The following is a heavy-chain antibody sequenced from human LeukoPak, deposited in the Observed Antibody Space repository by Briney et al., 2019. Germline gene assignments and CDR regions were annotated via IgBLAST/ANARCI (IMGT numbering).Heavy chain of an antibody. V-gene: IGHV3-21*01. CDR3: ARDSQLN. J-gene: IGHJ4*02. CDR2: ISSSSTYI. Sequence: PGGSLRLSCAASGFTFSSYTMNWVRQAPGKGLEWVPSISSSSTYIYYADSVKGRFTVSRDNAKNSLCLQMNSLGAEDAAVYYCARDSQLNWGQGTLVTVSS. D-gene: IGHD2-2*01. CDR1: GFTFSSYT.